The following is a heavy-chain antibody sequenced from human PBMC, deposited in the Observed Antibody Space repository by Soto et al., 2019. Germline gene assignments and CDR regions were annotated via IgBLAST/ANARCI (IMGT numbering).Heavy chain of an antibody. D-gene: IGHD3-3*01. V-gene: IGHV4-39*01. CDR1: GGLISSGTYY. CDR2: VYYSGST. CDR3: ARQEGYDVLSGFYLYYVDY. Sequence: SETLSLTCTLSGGLISSGTYYWCWIRQPPGKGLEWIGSVYYSGSTYYNPSLKSRVTISVDTSKNQFSLKLISVTAADTAMYYCARQEGYDVLSGFYLYYVDYWGQGTPVTVSS. J-gene: IGHJ4*02.